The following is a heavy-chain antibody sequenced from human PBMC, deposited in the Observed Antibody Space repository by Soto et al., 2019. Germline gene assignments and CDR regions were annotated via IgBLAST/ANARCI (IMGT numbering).Heavy chain of an antibody. CDR2: ISYDGSNK. J-gene: IGHJ4*02. CDR3: ARDLYSSRWTEIDY. D-gene: IGHD6-13*01. CDR1: GFTFSSYA. V-gene: IGHV3-30-3*01. Sequence: QVQLVESGGGVVQPGRSLRLSCAASGFTFSSYAMHWVRQAPGKGLEWVAVISYDGSNKYYAGSVKGRFTISRDNSENTPYPQMNSLRAEDTAVYDCARDLYSSRWTEIDYWGQGTLVTVSS.